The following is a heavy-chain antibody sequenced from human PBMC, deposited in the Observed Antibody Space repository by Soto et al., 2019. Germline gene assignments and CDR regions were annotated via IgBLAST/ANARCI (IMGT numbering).Heavy chain of an antibody. CDR3: ARDRGGYDKMQYYFDY. CDR1: GFTFSSYG. V-gene: IGHV3-33*01. Sequence: GGSLRLSCAASGFTFSSYGMHWVRQAPGKGLEWVAVIWYDGSNKYYADSVKGRFTISRDNSKNTLYLQMNSLRAEDTAVYYCARDRGGYDKMQYYFDYWGQGTLVTVSS. D-gene: IGHD5-12*01. CDR2: IWYDGSNK. J-gene: IGHJ4*02.